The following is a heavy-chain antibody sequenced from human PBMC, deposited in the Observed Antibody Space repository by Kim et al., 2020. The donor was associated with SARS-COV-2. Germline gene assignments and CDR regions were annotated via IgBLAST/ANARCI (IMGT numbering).Heavy chain of an antibody. D-gene: IGHD2-21*02. V-gene: IGHV3-23*01. J-gene: IGHJ4*02. Sequence: GGSLRLSCAASGFTFGSYAMNWVRQAPGKGLEWVSGITRGGGNTYYADSVKGRFTISRDNSKNTLDLQMNSLRAEDTAVYYCAKLSGGYCSCDYWGQGIL. CDR3: AKLSGGYCSCDY. CDR1: GFTFGSYA. CDR2: ITRGGGNT.